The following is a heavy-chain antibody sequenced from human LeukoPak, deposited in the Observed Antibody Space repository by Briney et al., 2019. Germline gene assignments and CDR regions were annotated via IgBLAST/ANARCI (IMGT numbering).Heavy chain of an antibody. D-gene: IGHD2-8*01. J-gene: IGHJ6*03. CDR2: INPNSGDT. CDR1: GYTFSGSY. Sequence: ASVKVSCKTSGYTFSGSYIHWVRQAPGQGLEWMGRINPNSGDTNYAQNFQGRVTMTRDTSITTAYMELSSLTSDDTAVYFCARSAENCNNGVCFTDYYIDLWGKGTTVIVSS. CDR3: ARSAENCNNGVCFTDYYIDL. V-gene: IGHV1-2*06.